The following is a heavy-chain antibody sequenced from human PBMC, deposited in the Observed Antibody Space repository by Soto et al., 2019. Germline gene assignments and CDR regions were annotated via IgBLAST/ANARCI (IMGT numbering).Heavy chain of an antibody. CDR3: ARGWLRDPWMY. V-gene: IGHV3-21*02. Sequence: EVQLVESGGGLVKPGGSLRLSCAASGFIFSSHTMNWVRQVPGKGLEWVSSISASSTYIYYADSLKGRFTISRDNAYNSLYLQVSSLRAEDTAVYYCARGWLRDPWMYWGQGTLVTVPS. J-gene: IGHJ4*02. CDR1: GFIFSSHT. CDR2: ISASSTYI. D-gene: IGHD5-12*01.